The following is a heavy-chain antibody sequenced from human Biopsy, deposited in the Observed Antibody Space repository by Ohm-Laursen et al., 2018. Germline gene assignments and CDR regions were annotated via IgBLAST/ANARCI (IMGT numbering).Heavy chain of an antibody. Sequence: TLSLIRTVSGGPIISHYRNWIRQPSGKGLEGIGRIYRSGSTNYNPSLKSRVPLSMDTSKRQFLLKLSFVTAADTAVYYFARWTPEYDSSRYYLDAFDIWGQGTKVTVSS. J-gene: IGHJ3*02. CDR2: IYRSGST. V-gene: IGHV4-4*07. CDR3: ARWTPEYDSSRYYLDAFDI. CDR1: GGPIISHY. D-gene: IGHD3-22*01.